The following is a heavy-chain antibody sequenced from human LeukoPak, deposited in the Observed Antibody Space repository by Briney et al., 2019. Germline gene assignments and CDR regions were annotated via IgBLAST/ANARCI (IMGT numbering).Heavy chain of an antibody. CDR2: VSTYNDKK. CDR1: GYTFTSYY. J-gene: IGHJ4*02. CDR3: ARHSGSYAFDY. D-gene: IGHD1-26*01. V-gene: IGHV1-18*04. Sequence: GASVKVSCKASGYTFTSYYMHWVRQAPGQGLEWMGWVSTYNDKKDYAQKFQGRVIMTTDTSTTTAYMELGSLRSDDTAVYYCARHSGSYAFDYWGQGTLVTVSS.